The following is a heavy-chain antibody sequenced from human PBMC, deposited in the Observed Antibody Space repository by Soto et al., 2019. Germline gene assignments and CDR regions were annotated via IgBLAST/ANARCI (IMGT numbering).Heavy chain of an antibody. V-gene: IGHV1-18*01. J-gene: IGHJ3*02. Sequence: QVQLVQSGAEVKKPGASVKVSCKASGYTFTSYGISWVRQAPGQGLEWMGWISAYNGNTNYAQKLQGRVTMTTDTSTSTAFMELRSLGSHDTGVYYCLRDNYDIKYDARDIWGQGTMVTVSS. CDR3: LRDNYDIKYDARDI. CDR2: ISAYNGNT. CDR1: GYTFTSYG. D-gene: IGHD3-22*01.